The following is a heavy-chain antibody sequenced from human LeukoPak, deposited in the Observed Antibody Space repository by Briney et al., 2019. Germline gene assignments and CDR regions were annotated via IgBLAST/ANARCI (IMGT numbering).Heavy chain of an antibody. CDR2: IYYSGST. Sequence: SETLSLTCTVSGGSISNYYWSWIRQPPGKGLEWIGYIYYSGSTNYNPSLKSRVTTSVDTSKNQFSLKLSSVTAADTAVYYCATTENSSGWFGYWGQGTLVTVSS. J-gene: IGHJ4*02. V-gene: IGHV4-59*08. CDR3: ATTENSSGWFGY. D-gene: IGHD6-19*01. CDR1: GGSISNYY.